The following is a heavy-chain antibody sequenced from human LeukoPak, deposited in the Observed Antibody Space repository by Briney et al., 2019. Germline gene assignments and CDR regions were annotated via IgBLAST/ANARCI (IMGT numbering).Heavy chain of an antibody. D-gene: IGHD3-22*01. CDR3: ARDLGGFSSGYYLSPPNFDY. Sequence: SETLSLTCTVSGGSISSYYWSWIRQPPGKGLEWIGYIYYSGSTNYNPSLKSRVTISVDTSKNQFSLKLSSVTAADTAVYYCARDLGGFSSGYYLSPPNFDYWGQGTLVTVSS. CDR2: IYYSGST. CDR1: GGSISSYY. J-gene: IGHJ4*02. V-gene: IGHV4-59*01.